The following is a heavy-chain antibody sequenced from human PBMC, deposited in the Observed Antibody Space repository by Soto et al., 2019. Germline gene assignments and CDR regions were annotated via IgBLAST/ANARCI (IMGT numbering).Heavy chain of an antibody. CDR1: GGSVNTSSYY. V-gene: IGHV4-39*01. D-gene: IGHD5-18*01. CDR3: APHTLDTGMPSGY. Sequence: SETLSLTCTVSGGSVNTSSYYWGWIRQPPGKGLEWIGTIFYSGNTYYNPSLKSRVTISVDTSKNQFSLKLSSVTAADTAVYYCAPHTLDTGMPSGYWGQGTLVTVSS. CDR2: IFYSGNT. J-gene: IGHJ4*02.